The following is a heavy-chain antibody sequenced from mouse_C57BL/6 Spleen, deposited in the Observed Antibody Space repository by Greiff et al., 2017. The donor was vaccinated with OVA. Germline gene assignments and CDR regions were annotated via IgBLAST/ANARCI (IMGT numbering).Heavy chain of an antibody. CDR3: ASNWDGGFDY. CDR2: INPSTGGT. J-gene: IGHJ2*01. V-gene: IGHV1-42*01. CDR1: GYSFTGYY. Sequence: VQLKQSGPELVKPGASVKISCKASGYSFTGYYMNWVKQSPEKSLEWIGEINPSTGGTTYNQKFKAKATLTVDKSSSTAYMQLKSLTSEDSAVYYCASNWDGGFDYWGQGTTLTVSS. D-gene: IGHD4-1*01.